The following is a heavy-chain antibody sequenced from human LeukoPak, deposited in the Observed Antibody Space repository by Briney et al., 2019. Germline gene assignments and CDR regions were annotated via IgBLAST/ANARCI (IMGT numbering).Heavy chain of an antibody. CDR2: IIPIFGTA. CDR1: GGTFSSYA. Sequence: GSSEKVSCKASGGTFSSYAISWVRQAPGQGLEWMGRIIPIFGTANYAQKFQGRVTITTDESTSTAYMELSSLRSEDTAVYYCARDLTADIVVVPAAMTGVNAFDIRGQGTMVTVSS. D-gene: IGHD2-2*01. CDR3: ARDLTADIVVVPAAMTGVNAFDI. J-gene: IGHJ3*02. V-gene: IGHV1-69*05.